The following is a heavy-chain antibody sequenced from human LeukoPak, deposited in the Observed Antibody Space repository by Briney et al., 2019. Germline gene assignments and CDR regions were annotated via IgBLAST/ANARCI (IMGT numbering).Heavy chain of an antibody. Sequence: ASETLSLTYTVSGGSISGYFWSWVRQPPGKGVEWIAYILYSGSTNYNPSLKSRVTISVDTSKNQFSLMLTSVTAADTAVYYCARTRGYGGNSPRAFDIWGQGTMVTVSS. CDR2: ILYSGST. D-gene: IGHD4-23*01. J-gene: IGHJ3*02. CDR3: ARTRGYGGNSPRAFDI. V-gene: IGHV4-59*01. CDR1: GGSISGYF.